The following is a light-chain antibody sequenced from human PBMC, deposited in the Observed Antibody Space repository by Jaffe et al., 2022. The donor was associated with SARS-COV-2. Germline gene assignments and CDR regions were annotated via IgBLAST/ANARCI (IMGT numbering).Light chain of an antibody. V-gene: IGKV1-5*03. CDR1: QSINTW. CDR2: KAS. CDR3: QQYNSYSGYT. Sequence: DIQMTQSPSTLSASIGDRVTITCRASQSINTWLAWYQQKPGKVPKLLIYKASTLESGVPSRFSGSGSGTEFTLTISCLQPDDFAIYYCQQYNSYSGYTFGQGTRLEIK. J-gene: IGKJ2*01.